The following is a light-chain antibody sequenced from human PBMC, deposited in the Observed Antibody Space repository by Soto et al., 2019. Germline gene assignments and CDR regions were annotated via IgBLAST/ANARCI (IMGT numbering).Light chain of an antibody. CDR1: QSVSSY. CDR2: DAS. J-gene: IGKJ5*01. V-gene: IGKV3-11*01. Sequence: EIVLTQSPATLSLSPGERATLSCRASQSVSSYLAWYQQKPGQGPRLLIYDASSRATGIPARFSGSGSGTDFTLTISSLEPEDFSFYYCRQRSNWPPITFGQGTRLEIK. CDR3: RQRSNWPPIT.